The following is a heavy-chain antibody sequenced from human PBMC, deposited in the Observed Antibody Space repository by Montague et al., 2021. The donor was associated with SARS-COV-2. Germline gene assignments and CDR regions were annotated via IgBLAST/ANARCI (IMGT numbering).Heavy chain of an antibody. CDR1: GDSVSSNIAT. Sequence: CAISGDSVSSNIATWNWVRQSPSRGLEWLGRTYYRSKWYNDYAESVKSRITIDPDTSKPQFSLRLNSVTPEDTAVYYCARIPVGSKYYFDFWGQGTLVTVSS. V-gene: IGHV6-1*01. D-gene: IGHD2-2*01. CDR2: TYYRSKWYN. CDR3: ARIPVGSKYYFDF. J-gene: IGHJ4*02.